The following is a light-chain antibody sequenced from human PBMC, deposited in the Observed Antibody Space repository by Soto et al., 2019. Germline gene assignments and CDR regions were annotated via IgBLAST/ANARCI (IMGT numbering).Light chain of an antibody. CDR2: DVT. V-gene: IGLV2-14*01. J-gene: IGLJ1*01. CDR1: SSDIGDYNY. CDR3: SSYRRGTTYA. Sequence: QSALTQPASVSGSPGQSITISCTGTSSDIGDYNYVSWYQQHPGKAPKLMIFDVTNRPSGVSPRFSGSKSVDTASLTISGLQADDEADYYCSSYRRGTTYAFGPGTKLTVL.